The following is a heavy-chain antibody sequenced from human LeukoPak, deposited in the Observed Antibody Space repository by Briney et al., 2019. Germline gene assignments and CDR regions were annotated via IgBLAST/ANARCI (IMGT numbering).Heavy chain of an antibody. D-gene: IGHD3-22*01. Sequence: PSETLSLTCAVYGGSFSGYYWGWIRQPPGKGLEWIGSIYYSGSTYYNPSLKSRVTISVDTSKNQFSLKLSSVTAADTAVYYCARRGDYYDSSGYYLLGGDWFDPWGQGTLVTVSS. CDR1: GGSFSGYY. CDR3: ARRGDYYDSSGYYLLGGDWFDP. J-gene: IGHJ5*02. CDR2: IYYSGST. V-gene: IGHV4-39*01.